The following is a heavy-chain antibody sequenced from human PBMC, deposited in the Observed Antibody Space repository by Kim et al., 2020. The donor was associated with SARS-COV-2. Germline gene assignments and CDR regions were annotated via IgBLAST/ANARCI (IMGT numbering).Heavy chain of an antibody. CDR3: ARGRIGWEDNDAFDI. CDR2: IYYSGST. Sequence: SETLSLTCTVSGGSISSSSYYWGWIRQPPGKGLEWIGSIYYSGSTYYNPSLKSRVTISVDTSKNQFSLKLSSVTDADTAVYYCARGRIGWEDNDAFDIWGQGTMVTVSS. V-gene: IGHV4-39*01. J-gene: IGHJ3*02. D-gene: IGHD6-19*01. CDR1: GGSISSSSYY.